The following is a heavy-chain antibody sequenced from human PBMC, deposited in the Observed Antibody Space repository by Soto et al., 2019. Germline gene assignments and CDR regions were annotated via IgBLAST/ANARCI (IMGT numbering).Heavy chain of an antibody. CDR2: IWYDGSDR. CDR3: ARDLGGYALGYYFDY. D-gene: IGHD2-2*01. Sequence: GGSLRLSCAASVFTFSSYGMRWVRQAPGKGLEWVANIWYDGSDRYYADSVRGRFTISRDNSEKTLYLEMDSLGAEDTAVYYCARDLGGYALGYYFDYWGQGTQVTVSS. V-gene: IGHV3-33*01. J-gene: IGHJ4*02. CDR1: VFTFSSYG.